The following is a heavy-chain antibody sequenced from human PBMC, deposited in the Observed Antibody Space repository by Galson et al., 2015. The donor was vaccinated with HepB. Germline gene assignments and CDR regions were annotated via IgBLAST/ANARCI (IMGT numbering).Heavy chain of an antibody. Sequence: SLRLSCAASGFTFSPYAISWVRQAPGKGLEWVSAIGQSGGNTYYADSVRGRFTISRDNSRKTVYLQMNSLRVDDTAVYYCASNRVGAIFDYWGQGALVAV. J-gene: IGHJ4*02. CDR1: GFTFSPYA. D-gene: IGHD1-26*01. CDR2: IGQSGGNT. V-gene: IGHV3-23*01. CDR3: ASNRVGAIFDY.